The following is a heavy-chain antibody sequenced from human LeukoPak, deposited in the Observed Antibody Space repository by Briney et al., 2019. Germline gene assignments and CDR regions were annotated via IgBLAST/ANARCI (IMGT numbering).Heavy chain of an antibody. CDR3: TIGHAGYYDSSGFAFDI. CDR1: GFTFGDYA. D-gene: IGHD3-22*01. J-gene: IGHJ3*02. Sequence: PGGSLRLSCTASGFTFGDYAMSWFRQAPGKGVEWVGFIRSKAYGGTTEYAASVKGRFTISRDDSKSIAYLQMNSLKTEDTAVYYCTIGHAGYYDSSGFAFDIWGQGTMVTVSS. CDR2: IRSKAYGGTT. V-gene: IGHV3-49*03.